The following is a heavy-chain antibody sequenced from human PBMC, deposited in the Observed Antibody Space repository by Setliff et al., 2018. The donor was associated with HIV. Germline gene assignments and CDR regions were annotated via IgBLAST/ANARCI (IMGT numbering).Heavy chain of an antibody. J-gene: IGHJ4*03. CDR3: AREDPNTYRPFDY. CDR2: VLQGGAT. V-gene: IGHV4-59*02. CDR1: HSSVSEYY. Sequence: PSETLSLTCNVSHSSVSEYYWSWIRQSPGKGLEWIGYVLQGGATKYNPAFQSRVTISLETSKNQVFLSLASVTAADTAVYFCAREDPNTYRPFDYWGQGSLVTVSS.